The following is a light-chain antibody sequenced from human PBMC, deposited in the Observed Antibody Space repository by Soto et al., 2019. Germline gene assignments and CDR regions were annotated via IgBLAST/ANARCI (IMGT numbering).Light chain of an antibody. Sequence: QSALTQPASVSGSPGQSITISCTGPSSGGYNYVSWYQHHPGKAPKLVIYDVNNRPSGISNRFSGSKSGKTASLTISGLQAEDEAYYYCSSYTSSYTLLFGGGTKLPS. J-gene: IGLJ2*01. V-gene: IGLV2-14*01. CDR3: SSYTSSYTLL. CDR2: DVN. CDR1: SSGGYNY.